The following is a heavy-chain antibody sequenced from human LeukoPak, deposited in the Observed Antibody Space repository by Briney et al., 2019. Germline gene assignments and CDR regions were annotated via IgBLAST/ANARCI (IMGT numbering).Heavy chain of an antibody. CDR1: GGSISSYY. D-gene: IGHD4-23*01. Sequence: SETLSLTCTASGGSISSYYWSWIRQPPGKGLEWIGYIYYSGSTNYNPSLKSRVTISVDTSKNQFSLKLSSVTAADTAVYYCARNSPPLAFDSWGQGTMVTVSS. J-gene: IGHJ3*02. CDR3: ARNSPPLAFDS. V-gene: IGHV4-59*01. CDR2: IYYSGST.